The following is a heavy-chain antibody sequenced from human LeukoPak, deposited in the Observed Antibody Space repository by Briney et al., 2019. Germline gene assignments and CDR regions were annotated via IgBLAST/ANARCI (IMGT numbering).Heavy chain of an antibody. V-gene: IGHV3-7*01. CDR1: RITFTSYW. CDR2: IKQDGSEK. CDR3: ARDLGDSSGYYFDY. Sequence: GGSLRLSCAASRITFTSYWMSWVRQAPGKGLEWVANIKQDGSEKYYVDSVKGRFTIPRDNAKNSLYLQMNSLRAEDTAVYYCARDLGDSSGYYFDYWGQGTLVTVSS. J-gene: IGHJ4*02. D-gene: IGHD3-22*01.